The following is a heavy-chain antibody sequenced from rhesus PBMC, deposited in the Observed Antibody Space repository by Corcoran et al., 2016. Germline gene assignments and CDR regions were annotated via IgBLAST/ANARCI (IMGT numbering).Heavy chain of an antibody. CDR1: GGSLRSYC. D-gene: IGHD3-22*01. Sequence: QVQLQESGPGLVKPSETLSLTCAVSGGSLRSYCWRWSRQPPGEGLEWIGEINGNSGSTNYNPSLKSRVTISKDASKNQFSLKLSSVTAADTAVYYCARYLIIPYNRFDVWGPGVLVTVSS. J-gene: IGHJ5-1*01. CDR2: INGNSGST. CDR3: ARYLIIPYNRFDV. V-gene: IGHV4-80*01.